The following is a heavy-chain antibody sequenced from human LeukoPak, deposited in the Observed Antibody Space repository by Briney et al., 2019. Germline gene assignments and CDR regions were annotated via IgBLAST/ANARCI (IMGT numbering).Heavy chain of an antibody. D-gene: IGHD3-22*01. Sequence: GASVKVSCKASGYTFTSYYVNWVRQAPGQGLEWMGRINPSGGSTTYAQRFQGRVTMTRDTSTSTVYMELSSLRSEDTAVYFCARDSYYDSSGSVDYWGQGTLVTVSS. CDR2: INPSGGST. CDR1: GYTFTSYY. J-gene: IGHJ4*02. V-gene: IGHV1-46*01. CDR3: ARDSYYDSSGSVDY.